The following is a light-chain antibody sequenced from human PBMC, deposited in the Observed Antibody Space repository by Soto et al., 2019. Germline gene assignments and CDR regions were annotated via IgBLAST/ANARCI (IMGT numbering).Light chain of an antibody. V-gene: IGLV2-14*01. CDR1: SSDIGPYNH. CDR3: SSYTSTDALYV. J-gene: IGLJ1*01. Sequence: QSVLTQPASVSGSPGQSITISCTESSSDIGPYNHVSWYQQHPGKAPKLIIYGVSDRPSGVSNRFSGSKSGTTASLTISRLQAEDEADYYCSSYTSTDALYVLGTGTKVTVL. CDR2: GVS.